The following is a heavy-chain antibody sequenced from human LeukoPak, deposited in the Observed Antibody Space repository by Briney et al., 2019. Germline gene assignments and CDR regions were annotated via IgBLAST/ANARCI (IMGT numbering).Heavy chain of an antibody. CDR2: ISHSGGT. J-gene: IGHJ2*01. Sequence: ASETLSLTCAVSGGSFSGYYWSWIRQPPGKGLEWIGEISHSGGTNYSPSLKSRVTISVDTSKNQFSLNLSSVTAADTAVYYCARALVRATMVWYFDLWGRGTLVTASS. D-gene: IGHD5-12*01. CDR1: GGSFSGYY. CDR3: ARALVRATMVWYFDL. V-gene: IGHV4-34*01.